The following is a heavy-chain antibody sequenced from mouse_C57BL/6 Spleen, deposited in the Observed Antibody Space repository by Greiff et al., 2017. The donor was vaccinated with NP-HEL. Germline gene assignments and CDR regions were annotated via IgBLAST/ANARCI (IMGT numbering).Heavy chain of an antibody. CDR3: ARTGYDGSSLYDFDY. CDR2: IEPSDSST. J-gene: IGHJ2*01. CDR1: GFTFTSYW. V-gene: IGHV1-50*01. D-gene: IGHD1-1*01. Sequence: VQLQQSGAELVKPGASVKLSCKASGFTFTSYWMQWVKQRPGQGLEWIGEIEPSDSSTNYSQKFKGKATLTVDTSSSTAYMQHSSLTSEHSAVYDCARTGYDGSSLYDFDYWGRDTTLAVSS.